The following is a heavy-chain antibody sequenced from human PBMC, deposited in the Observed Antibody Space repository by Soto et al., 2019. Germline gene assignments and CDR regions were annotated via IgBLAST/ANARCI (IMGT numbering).Heavy chain of an antibody. D-gene: IGHD2-2*01. CDR3: AREITRGGMDV. J-gene: IGHJ6*02. Sequence: ASVNVSCKASGDTYSTYSITWMRQAPGQGLEWMGWISAYNGNTNYAQKLQGRVTMTTDTSTSTAYMEMSRLTSDDTAVYYCAREITRGGMDVWGQGTTVTVSS. CDR1: GDTYSTYS. CDR2: ISAYNGNT. V-gene: IGHV1-18*01.